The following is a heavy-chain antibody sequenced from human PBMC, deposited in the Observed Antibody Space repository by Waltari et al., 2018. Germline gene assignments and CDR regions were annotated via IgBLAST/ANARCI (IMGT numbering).Heavy chain of an antibody. D-gene: IGHD2-21*01. J-gene: IGHJ4*02. CDR1: GDSISTSY. CDR2: VFYTGST. CDR3: ARSSLLGDYFDS. V-gene: IGHV4-59*01. Sequence: QVQLQQSGPGLVRPSETLSLTCNVSGDSISTSYWNWIRPPPGKALQWIGNVFYTGSTKYNPSLTSRVSISVDTSKNQFSLKVKSLTTADTAVYYCARSSLLGDYFDSWGQGTLVTVSS.